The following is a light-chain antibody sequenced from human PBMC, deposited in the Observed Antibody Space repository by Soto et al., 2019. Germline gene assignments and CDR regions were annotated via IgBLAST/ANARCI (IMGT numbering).Light chain of an antibody. V-gene: IGKV1-5*01. Sequence: DIPMTQSPSTLSASVGDRVTITCRASQSISSWLAWYQQKPGKAPKLLIYDASSLESGVPSRFSGSGSGTEFTLTISSLQPDDFATYYCQQSGTFGQGTKVEI. CDR2: DAS. J-gene: IGKJ1*01. CDR1: QSISSW. CDR3: QQSGT.